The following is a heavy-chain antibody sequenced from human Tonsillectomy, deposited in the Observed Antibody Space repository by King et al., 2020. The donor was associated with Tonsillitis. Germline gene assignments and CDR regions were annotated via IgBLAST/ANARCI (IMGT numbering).Heavy chain of an antibody. V-gene: IGHV3-48*02. CDR3: ARDEISGPDWIGWELHLGVDFARTRGDY. CDR1: GFTFSSYS. Sequence: VQLVESGGGLVQPGGSLRLSCAASGFTFSSYSMNWVRQAPGKGLERVSYISSSSSTIYYADSVKGRFTISRDNAKNSLYLQMNSLRDEDTAVYYCARDEISGPDWIGWELHLGVDFARTRGDYWGQGTLVTVSS. J-gene: IGHJ4*02. D-gene: IGHD1-26*01. CDR2: ISSSSSTI.